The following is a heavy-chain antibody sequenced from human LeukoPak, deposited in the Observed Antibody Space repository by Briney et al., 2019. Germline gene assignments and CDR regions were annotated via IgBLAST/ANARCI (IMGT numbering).Heavy chain of an antibody. Sequence: GRSLRLSCAASGFTFSSYGMHWVRQAPGKGLEWVAVISYDGSNKYYADSVKGRFTISRDNSKDTLYLQMNSLRAEDTAVYYCAKDVVWSLDPWGQGTLVTVSS. CDR3: AKDVVWSLDP. D-gene: IGHD2-15*01. CDR2: ISYDGSNK. V-gene: IGHV3-30*18. CDR1: GFTFSSYG. J-gene: IGHJ5*02.